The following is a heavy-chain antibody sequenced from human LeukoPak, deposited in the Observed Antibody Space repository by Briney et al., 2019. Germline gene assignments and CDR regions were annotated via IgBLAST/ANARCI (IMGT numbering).Heavy chain of an antibody. CDR2: IASDGSST. Sequence: GGSLRLSCAASGFTFSSYWMNWVRQAPGKGLVWVSRIASDGSSTTYADSVKGRFSISRDNAKNTLYLQMNSLRAEDAAVYYCAQQVGYCSSGNCYFTYWGQGTLVTVSS. J-gene: IGHJ1*01. CDR3: AQQVGYCSSGNCYFTY. CDR1: GFTFSSYW. D-gene: IGHD2-15*01. V-gene: IGHV3-74*01.